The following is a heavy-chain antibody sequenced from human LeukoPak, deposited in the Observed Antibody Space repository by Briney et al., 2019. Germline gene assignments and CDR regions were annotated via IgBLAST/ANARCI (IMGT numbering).Heavy chain of an antibody. CDR2: ISPAGNT. CDR1: GFSLSRYD. V-gene: IGHV3-13*01. Sequence: GGSLRLSCAASGFSLSRYDTHWVRQPIGGGLEWVSTISPAGNTYYPGSVKGRFTISRENAKNSLFLQMNNLRAGDTAVYICAREESGGVYGMGVWGQGTAVTVSS. D-gene: IGHD3-16*01. J-gene: IGHJ6*02. CDR3: AREESGGVYGMGV.